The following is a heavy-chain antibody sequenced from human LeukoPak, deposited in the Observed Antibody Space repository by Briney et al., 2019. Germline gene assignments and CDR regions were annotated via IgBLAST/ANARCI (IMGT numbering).Heavy chain of an antibody. V-gene: IGHV1-69*05. CDR1: GGTFSSYA. J-gene: IGHJ5*02. Sequence: SVKVSCKASGGTFSSYAISWVRQAPGQGLEWMGGIIPIFGTANYAQKFQGRVTITTDESTSTAYMELSSLRSEDTAVYYCASVKVDRVATIMLASTIRIMWFHPWGQGTLVTVSS. CDR2: IIPIFGTA. D-gene: IGHD5-12*01. CDR3: ASVKVDRVATIMLASTIRIMWFHP.